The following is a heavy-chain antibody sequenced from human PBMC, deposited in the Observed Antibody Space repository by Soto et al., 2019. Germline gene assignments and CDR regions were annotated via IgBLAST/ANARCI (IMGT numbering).Heavy chain of an antibody. V-gene: IGHV4-30-2*01. CDR3: ARGLRVITFGGVIAKGDAFDI. CDR1: GGSISSYS. CDR2: IYHSGST. D-gene: IGHD3-16*02. Sequence: PSETLSLTCIVSGGSISSYSWSWIRQPPGKGLEWIGYIYHSGSTYYNPSLKSRVTISVDGSKNQFSLKLSSVTAADTAVYYCARGLRVITFGGVIAKGDAFDIWGQGTMVTVSS. J-gene: IGHJ3*02.